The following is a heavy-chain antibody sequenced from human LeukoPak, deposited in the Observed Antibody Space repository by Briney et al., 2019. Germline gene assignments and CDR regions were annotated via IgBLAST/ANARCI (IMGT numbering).Heavy chain of an antibody. J-gene: IGHJ4*02. V-gene: IGHV1-24*01. D-gene: IGHD3-22*01. CDR3: ATTPYYYDSSGSGYY. CDR2: SDPEDGET. CDR1: GYTLTELS. Sequence: GASVKVSCKVSGYTLTELSMHWVRQAPGKGLEWMGGSDPEDGETIYAQKFQGRVTMTEDTSTDTAYMELSSLRSEDTAVYYCATTPYYYDSSGSGYYCGQGTLVTVSS.